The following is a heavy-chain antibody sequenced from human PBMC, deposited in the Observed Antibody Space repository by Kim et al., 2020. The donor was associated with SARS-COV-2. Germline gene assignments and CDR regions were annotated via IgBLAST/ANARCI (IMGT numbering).Heavy chain of an antibody. Sequence: STCYTPSLKSRVTISVDTSKNQFSLKLSSVTAADTAVYYCARTNSGYDDYWGQGTLVTVSS. D-gene: IGHD3-22*01. CDR2: ST. CDR3: ARTNSGYDDY. J-gene: IGHJ4*02. V-gene: IGHV4-31*02.